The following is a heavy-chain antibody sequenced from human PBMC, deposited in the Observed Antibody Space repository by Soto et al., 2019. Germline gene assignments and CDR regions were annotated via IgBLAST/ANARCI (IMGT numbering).Heavy chain of an antibody. V-gene: IGHV1-18*04. CDR1: GYIFISYG. CDR2: MSAFTGKA. CDR3: ARDQRYYGSGYYYSDS. Sequence: ASVKVSCKASGYIFISYGISWVRQAPGQGLEWVGWMSAFTGKADYAQIFQDRVTMTTDTSTSTAYMELRSLRSDDTAVYYCARDQRYYGSGYYYSDSWGQGTLVTVSS. J-gene: IGHJ1*01. D-gene: IGHD3-10*01.